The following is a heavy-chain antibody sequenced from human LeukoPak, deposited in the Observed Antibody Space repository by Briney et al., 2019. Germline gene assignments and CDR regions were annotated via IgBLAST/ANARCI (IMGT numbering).Heavy chain of an antibody. J-gene: IGHJ4*02. Sequence: SETLSLTCAVYGGSFSGYYWSWIRQPPEKGLEWIGEINHSGSTNYNPSLKSRVTISVDTSKNQFSLRLSSVTAADTAVYYCARGRWTIFGVVIDYWGQGTLVTVSS. CDR2: INHSGST. V-gene: IGHV4-34*01. CDR3: ARGRWTIFGVVIDY. D-gene: IGHD3-3*01. CDR1: GGSFSGYY.